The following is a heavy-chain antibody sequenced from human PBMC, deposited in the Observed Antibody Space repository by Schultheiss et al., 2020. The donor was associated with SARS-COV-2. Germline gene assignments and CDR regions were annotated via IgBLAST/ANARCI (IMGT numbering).Heavy chain of an antibody. V-gene: IGHV3-21*01. CDR1: GFTFSSYS. CDR3: ARDAAAGTWNDY. D-gene: IGHD6-13*01. CDR2: ISSSSSYI. Sequence: GESLKISCAASGFTFSSYSMNWVRQAPGKGLEWVSSISSSSSYIYYADSVKGRFTISRDNAKNSLYLQMNSLRAEDTAVYYCARDAAAGTWNDYWGQGTLVTVSS. J-gene: IGHJ4*02.